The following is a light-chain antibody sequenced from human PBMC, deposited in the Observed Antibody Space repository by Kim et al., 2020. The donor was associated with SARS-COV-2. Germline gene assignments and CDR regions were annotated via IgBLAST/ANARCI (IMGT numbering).Light chain of an antibody. V-gene: IGLV1-47*01. CDR1: TSNVAVNS. CDR3: AGWDDRLSGPV. Sequence: QSVLTQPPSVSGTPGQRVTISCSGSTSNVAVNSVYWYQQLPGTAPRLLIYKNNQRPSRVPDRFSASKSGTSASLAISGLRSEDEADYYCAGWDDRLSGPVFGGGTQLTVL. J-gene: IGLJ3*02. CDR2: KNN.